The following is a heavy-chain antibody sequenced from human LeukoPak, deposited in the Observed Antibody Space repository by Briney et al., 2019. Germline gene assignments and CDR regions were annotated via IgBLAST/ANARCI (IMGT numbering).Heavy chain of an antibody. CDR3: ARGVPYGAVWYFDL. Sequence: GGSLRLSCAASGFTFSSYEMNWVRQAPGKGLEWVSYISSSGSTIYYADSVKGRFTISRDNAKNPLYLQMNSLRAEDTAVYYCARGVPYGAVWYFDLWGRGTLVTVSS. CDR1: GFTFSSYE. J-gene: IGHJ2*01. V-gene: IGHV3-48*03. D-gene: IGHD4-17*01. CDR2: ISSSGSTI.